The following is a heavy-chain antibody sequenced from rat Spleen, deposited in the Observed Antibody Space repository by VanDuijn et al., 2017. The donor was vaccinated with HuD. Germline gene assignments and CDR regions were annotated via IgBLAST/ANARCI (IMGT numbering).Heavy chain of an antibody. V-gene: IGHV3-1*01. D-gene: IGHD1-12*02. CDR2: ISYSGST. CDR3: ARSDYDGTYYYGWFAY. Sequence: EVQLQESGPGLVKPSQSLSLTCSVTGYSITSNYWGWIRKFPGNKMEWMGYISYSGSTSYNPSLRSRISITRDTSKNQFFLQLNSVTTEDTATYYCARSDYDGTYYYGWFAYWGQGTLVTVSS. J-gene: IGHJ3*01. CDR1: GYSITSNY.